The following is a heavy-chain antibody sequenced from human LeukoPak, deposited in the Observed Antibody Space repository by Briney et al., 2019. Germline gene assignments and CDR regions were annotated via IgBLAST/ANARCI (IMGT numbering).Heavy chain of an antibody. J-gene: IGHJ4*02. V-gene: IGHV1-46*01. Sequence: ASVKVSCKASGYTFTGNYMHWVRQAPGQGLEWLGTINPSGGGTTYAQEFQGRVTMTRDTSTSTVYMELSSLRSDDTAVYYCARVFYDSSGYYDYWGQGTLVTVSS. CDR3: ARVFYDSSGYYDY. D-gene: IGHD3-22*01. CDR2: INPSGGGT. CDR1: GYTFTGNY.